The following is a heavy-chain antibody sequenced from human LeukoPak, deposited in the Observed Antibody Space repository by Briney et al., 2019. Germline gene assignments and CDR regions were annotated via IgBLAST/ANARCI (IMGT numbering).Heavy chain of an antibody. CDR2: INWNGGST. CDR1: GFTFDDYG. CDR3: AKERGMVRGINWFDP. D-gene: IGHD3-10*01. J-gene: IGHJ5*02. Sequence: GGSLRLSCAASGFTFDDYGMSWVRQAPGKGLEWVSAINWNGGSTGYADSVKGRFTISRDNAKNSLYLQMNSLRAEDTAVYYCAKERGMVRGINWFDPWGQGTLVTVSS. V-gene: IGHV3-20*04.